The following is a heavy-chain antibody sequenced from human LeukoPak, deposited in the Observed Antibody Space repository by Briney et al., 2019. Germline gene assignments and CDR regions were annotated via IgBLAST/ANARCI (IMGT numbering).Heavy chain of an antibody. CDR1: GFTFSSYE. CDR3: ATTSTAAAVPGCFDY. D-gene: IGHD6-13*01. V-gene: IGHV3-48*03. J-gene: IGHJ4*02. Sequence: GGFLRLSCEASGFTFSSYEMNWVRQAPGKRQEWVSYISSSGKTIYYADSTKGRFTVSRDNAKHSLYLQMNSLRAEDTAVYYCATTSTAAAVPGCFDYWGQGTLVTVSS. CDR2: ISSSGKTI.